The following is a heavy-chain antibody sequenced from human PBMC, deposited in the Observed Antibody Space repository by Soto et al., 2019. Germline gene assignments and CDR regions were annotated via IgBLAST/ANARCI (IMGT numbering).Heavy chain of an antibody. CDR1: GGSFSVYY. D-gene: IGHD3-10*01. V-gene: IGHV4-34*01. CDR3: AREDGFVETPNPTDAFDI. J-gene: IGHJ3*02. Sequence: YGGSFSVYYWILILQPPVNVLDCIGEINHSGSTNYNPSLKSRVTISVDTSKNQFSLKLSSVTAADTAVYYCAREDGFVETPNPTDAFDIWGQGTMVTVSS. CDR2: INHSGST.